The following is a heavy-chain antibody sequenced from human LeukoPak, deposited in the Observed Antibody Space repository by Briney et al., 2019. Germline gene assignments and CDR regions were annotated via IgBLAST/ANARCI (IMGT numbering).Heavy chain of an antibody. CDR1: GFSFSSFE. V-gene: IGHV3-48*03. D-gene: IGHD3-16*01. CDR2: ISSSGSTI. J-gene: IGHJ4*02. Sequence: GSLRLSCAASGFSFSSFEMNWVRQAPGKGLEWVSYISSSGSTIYYADSVKGRFTISRDNAKNTLYLQMNSLRAEDTAVYYCARVRWGGLYYFDYWGQGTLVTVSS. CDR3: ARVRWGGLYYFDY.